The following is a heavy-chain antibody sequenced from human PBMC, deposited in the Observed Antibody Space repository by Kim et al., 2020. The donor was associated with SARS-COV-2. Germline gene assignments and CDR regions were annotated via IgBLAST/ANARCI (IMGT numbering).Heavy chain of an antibody. CDR3: ASAPPGYYYYSIGYYYH. Sequence: GGSLRLSCAASGFTFSSYAMHWVRQAPGKGLEWVAVISSDGSNKYYADSVKGRFTISRDNSKNTLYLQMNSLRAEDTAVYYCASAPPGYYYYSIGYYYH. D-gene: IGHD3-22*01. CDR1: GFTFSSYA. CDR2: ISSDGSNK. J-gene: IGHJ6*01. V-gene: IGHV3-30*04.